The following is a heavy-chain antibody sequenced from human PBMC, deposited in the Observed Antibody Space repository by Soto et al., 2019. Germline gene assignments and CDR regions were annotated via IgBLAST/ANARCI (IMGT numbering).Heavy chain of an antibody. Sequence: QVQLVESGGGVVQPGRSLRLSCAASGFTFSSYTMHWVRQAPGKGLEWVALISYDGSNKYYADSVKGRFTISRDNSKNTLYVQMNSLRAEDTAVYYCARGAEIWVAGTSFDYWGQGTLVTVSS. CDR3: ARGAEIWVAGTSFDY. J-gene: IGHJ4*02. D-gene: IGHD6-19*01. CDR1: GFTFSSYT. CDR2: ISYDGSNK. V-gene: IGHV3-30-3*01.